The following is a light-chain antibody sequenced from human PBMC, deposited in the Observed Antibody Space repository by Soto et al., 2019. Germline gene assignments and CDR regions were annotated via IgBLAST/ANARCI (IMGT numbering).Light chain of an antibody. V-gene: IGKV3-11*01. Sequence: DIVLTQSPATLSLCPGERATLSCRASQSVSSSLAWYQQKPGQAPRLLIYDASNRATGIPARFSGSGSGTDFTLTISSLEPEDFAVYYCQQRSNWPLTFGGGTKVAIK. CDR1: QSVSSS. CDR2: DAS. J-gene: IGKJ4*01. CDR3: QQRSNWPLT.